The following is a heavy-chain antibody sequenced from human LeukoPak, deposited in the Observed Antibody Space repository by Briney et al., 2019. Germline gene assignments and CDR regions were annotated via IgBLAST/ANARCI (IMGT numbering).Heavy chain of an antibody. D-gene: IGHD2-2*02. CDR2: ISSSSSTI. CDR1: GFTFSSYS. Sequence: GGSLRLSCAASGFTFSSYSVNWVRQAPGKGLEWVSYISSSSSTIYYADSVKGRFTISRDNAKNSLYLQMNSLRAEDTAVYYCARIYCSSTSCYNYFQHWGQGTLVTVSS. V-gene: IGHV3-48*01. CDR3: ARIYCSSTSCYNYFQH. J-gene: IGHJ1*01.